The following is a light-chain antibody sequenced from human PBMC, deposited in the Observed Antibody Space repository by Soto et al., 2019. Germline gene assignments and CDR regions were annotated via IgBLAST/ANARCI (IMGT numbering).Light chain of an antibody. CDR1: QPISNY. CDR2: AAS. CDR3: QQSYSTSVS. J-gene: IGKJ5*01. V-gene: IGKV1-39*01. Sequence: DIQMTQSPSSLSASVRDRVTITCRASQPISNYLNWYQQEAGKAPKLLIYAASSLQSGVPSRFSGSGSGTDFTLTISSLQPEDFATYYCQQSYSTSVSFGQGTRLEI.